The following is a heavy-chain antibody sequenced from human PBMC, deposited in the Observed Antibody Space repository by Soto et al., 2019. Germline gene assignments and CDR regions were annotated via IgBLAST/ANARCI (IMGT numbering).Heavy chain of an antibody. CDR3: AKDQGSSWYEIDY. V-gene: IGHV3-48*01. CDR2: ISSGGSSI. J-gene: IGHJ4*02. D-gene: IGHD6-13*01. Sequence: PGGSLRLACAASGFTFSIYNMNWVRQAPGKGLEWVSYISSGGSSIYYADSVKGRFTISRDNSKNTLYLQMNSLRAEDTAVYSCAKDQGSSWYEIDYWGQGTLVTVSS. CDR1: GFTFSIYN.